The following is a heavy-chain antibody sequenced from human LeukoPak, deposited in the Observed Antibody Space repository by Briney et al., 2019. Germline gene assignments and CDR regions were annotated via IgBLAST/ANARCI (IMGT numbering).Heavy chain of an antibody. CDR1: GGSFSSYY. D-gene: IGHD6-13*01. CDR3: ARHQYISRELDY. CDR2: IYYNGNT. Sequence: SETLSLTCAVSGGSFSSYYWSWIRQPPGKGLEWIGCIYYNGNTNYNPSLKSRVTISVDTSKNQFSLKLRSVTAADTAVYYCARHQYISRELDYWGQGTLVTVSS. V-gene: IGHV4-59*01. J-gene: IGHJ4*02.